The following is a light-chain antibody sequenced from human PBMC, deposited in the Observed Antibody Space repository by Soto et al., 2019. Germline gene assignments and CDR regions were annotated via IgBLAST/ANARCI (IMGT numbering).Light chain of an antibody. Sequence: ESGLTQSPGTLSLSPGERATLSCRSSQSVICSYLAWYQQKPGQAPRLLIYGASSRATGIPERFSGSGSGTYFPLTISRLEPEDFAVYYCKKCAGSPRLTCGGGTKLEIK. CDR3: KKCAGSPRLT. CDR1: QSVICSY. CDR2: GAS. V-gene: IGKV3-20*01. J-gene: IGKJ4*02.